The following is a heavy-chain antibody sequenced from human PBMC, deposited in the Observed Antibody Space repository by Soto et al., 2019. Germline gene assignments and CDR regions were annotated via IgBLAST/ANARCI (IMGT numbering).Heavy chain of an antibody. Sequence: GESLKISCKGSGYSFTSYWIGWVRQMPGKGLEWMGIIYPGDSDTRYSPSFQGQVTISADKSISTAYLQWSSLKASDTAMYYCARVGSRCSRNPPGKAFGIWGQGTMVTV. J-gene: IGHJ3*02. CDR2: IYPGDSDT. CDR3: ARVGSRCSRNPPGKAFGI. D-gene: IGHD6-13*01. CDR1: GYSFTSYW. V-gene: IGHV5-51*01.